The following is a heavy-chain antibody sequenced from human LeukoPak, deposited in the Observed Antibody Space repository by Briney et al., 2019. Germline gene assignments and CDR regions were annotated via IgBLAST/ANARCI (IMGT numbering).Heavy chain of an antibody. CDR2: IYYSGST. V-gene: IGHV4-59*01. Sequence: PSETLSLTCTVSGGSISSDYWSWIRQPPGKGLEWIGYIYYSGSTNYNPSLKSRVTISVDTSKNQFSLKLSSVTAADTAVYYCASGNWFDPWGQGTLVTVSS. CDR3: ASGNWFDP. J-gene: IGHJ5*02. CDR1: GGSISSDY.